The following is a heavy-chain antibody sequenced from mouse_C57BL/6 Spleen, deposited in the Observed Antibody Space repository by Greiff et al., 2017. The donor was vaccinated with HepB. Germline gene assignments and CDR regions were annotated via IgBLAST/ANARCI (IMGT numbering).Heavy chain of an antibody. CDR3: TGSDYYGSSDWFAY. Sequence: EVKLVESGGGLVQPGGSMKLSCVASGFTFSNYWMNWVRQSPEQGLEWVAQIRLKSDNYATHYAESVKGRFTISRDDSKSSVYLQMNNLRAEDTGIYYCTGSDYYGSSDWFAYWGQGTLVTVSA. CDR1: GFTFSNYW. V-gene: IGHV6-3*01. J-gene: IGHJ3*01. CDR2: IRLKSDNYAT. D-gene: IGHD1-1*01.